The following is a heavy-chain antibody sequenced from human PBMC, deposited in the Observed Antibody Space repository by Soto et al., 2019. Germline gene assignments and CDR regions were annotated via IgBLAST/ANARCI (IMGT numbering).Heavy chain of an antibody. CDR1: GGTFSSYA. Sequence: QVQLVQSGAEVKKPGSSVKVSCKASGGTFSSYAISWVRQAPGQGLEWMGGIIPIFGTANYAQKFQGRVTITADESTSTAYMELSSLRSEDTAVYYCATLIRSGIAAAGTGEDYWGQGTLVTVSS. D-gene: IGHD6-13*01. CDR2: IIPIFGTA. J-gene: IGHJ4*02. CDR3: ATLIRSGIAAAGTGEDY. V-gene: IGHV1-69*12.